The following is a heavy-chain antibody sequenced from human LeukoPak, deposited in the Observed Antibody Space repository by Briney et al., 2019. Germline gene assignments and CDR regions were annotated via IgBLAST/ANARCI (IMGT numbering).Heavy chain of an antibody. Sequence: ASVKVSCKASGYTFTDYYIHWVRQAPGQGLEWMGWVNPNSGGINYAQKFQGRVTMTRDTSISTAYMELSRLRSDDTAVYYCARDAPHLGYCSGGSCPPDYWGQGTLVTVSS. D-gene: IGHD2-15*01. CDR3: ARDAPHLGYCSGGSCPPDY. J-gene: IGHJ4*02. CDR1: GYTFTDYY. CDR2: VNPNSGGI. V-gene: IGHV1-2*02.